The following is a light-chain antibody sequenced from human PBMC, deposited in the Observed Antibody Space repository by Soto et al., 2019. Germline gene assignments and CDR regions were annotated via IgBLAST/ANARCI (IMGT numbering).Light chain of an antibody. CDR3: QTYNGAPLT. CDR2: DAS. V-gene: IGKV1-27*01. J-gene: IGKJ4*01. CDR1: QGMSIY. Sequence: DIQMTQSPSSLSASVGDRVTITCRASQGMSIYLAWYQQKPGKVPELLIYDASTLQSGGPSRFSGSGSGTDFTLTISGLQPEDVATYYCQTYNGAPLTFRGEPKVQIK.